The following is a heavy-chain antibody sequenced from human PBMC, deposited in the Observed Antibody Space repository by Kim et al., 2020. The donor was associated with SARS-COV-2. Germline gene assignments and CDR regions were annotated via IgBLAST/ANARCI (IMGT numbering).Heavy chain of an antibody. D-gene: IGHD3-16*01. J-gene: IGHJ6*02. CDR3: ARWGGPYYYYGMDV. V-gene: IGHV1-69*02. Sequence: AQKFQGRVTITADKSTSTAYMELSSLRSEDTAVYYCARWGGPYYYYGMDVWGQGTTVTVSS.